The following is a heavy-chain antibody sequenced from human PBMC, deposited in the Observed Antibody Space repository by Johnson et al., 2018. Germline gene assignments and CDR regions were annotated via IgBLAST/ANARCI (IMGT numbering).Heavy chain of an antibody. J-gene: IGHJ1*01. Sequence: VQLVESGGGLVQPGGSLRLSCAASGFTFSSYDMHWVRQASGKGLEWIGRIRSKANSYATAYAASVKGRFTISRDDSKNTAYLQMNSLKTEDTAVYYCTSEGHWGQGTLVTVSS. CDR3: TSEGH. CDR2: IRSKANSYAT. V-gene: IGHV3-73*01. CDR1: GFTFSSYD.